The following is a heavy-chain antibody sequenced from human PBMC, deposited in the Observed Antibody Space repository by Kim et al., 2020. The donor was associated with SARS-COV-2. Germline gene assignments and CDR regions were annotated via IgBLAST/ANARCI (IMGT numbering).Heavy chain of an antibody. D-gene: IGHD3-10*01. CDR3: ARRPPGVGSDY. J-gene: IGHJ4*02. CDR1: GGSISNTNFY. Sequence: SETLSLTCIVSGGSISNTNFYWGWIRQPPGMGLEWFGNIDYTGITYYNPSLKSRVTRSVDTSKKQFSLKLTSVTAADTAVYYCARRPPGVGSDYWGQGTLVTVSS. V-gene: IGHV4-39*01. CDR2: IDYTGIT.